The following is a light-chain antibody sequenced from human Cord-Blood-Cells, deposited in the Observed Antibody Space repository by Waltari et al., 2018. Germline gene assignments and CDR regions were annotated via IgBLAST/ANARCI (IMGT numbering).Light chain of an antibody. Sequence: QSALTQPASVSGSPGQSITISCTGTSSDVRGYNSVSWYQQHPGKAPKLMIYDVSNRPSGVSNRFSGSKSGNTASLTISGLQAEDEADYYCSSYTSSSTFYVFGTGTKVTVL. CDR1: SSDVRGYNS. J-gene: IGLJ1*01. CDR3: SSYTSSSTFYV. CDR2: DVS. V-gene: IGLV2-14*01.